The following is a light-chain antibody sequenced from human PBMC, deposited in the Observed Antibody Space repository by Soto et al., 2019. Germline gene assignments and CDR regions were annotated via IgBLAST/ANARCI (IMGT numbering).Light chain of an antibody. Sequence: EIVLTHSPATLSFSPGERATLXCRASQSVSSNLAWYQQKPGQAPRLLIYGASNRATGIPARFSGSGSGTDFTLTISSLEPEDFAVYYCQQRSNWPPFTFGPGTKVDIK. CDR2: GAS. V-gene: IGKV3-11*01. CDR1: QSVSSN. CDR3: QQRSNWPPFT. J-gene: IGKJ3*01.